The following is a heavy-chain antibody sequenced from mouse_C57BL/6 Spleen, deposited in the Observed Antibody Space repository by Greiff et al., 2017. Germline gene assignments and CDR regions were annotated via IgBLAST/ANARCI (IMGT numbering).Heavy chain of an antibody. Sequence: DVQLVESGGGLVKPGGSLKLSCAASGFTFSDYGMHWVRQAPEKGLEWVAYISSGSSTIYYADTVKGRFTISRDNAKNTLFLQMTSLRSEDTAMYYCARHYGSSYNWYFDVWGTGTTVTVSS. CDR1: GFTFSDYG. D-gene: IGHD1-1*01. V-gene: IGHV5-17*01. CDR3: ARHYGSSYNWYFDV. J-gene: IGHJ1*03. CDR2: ISSGSSTI.